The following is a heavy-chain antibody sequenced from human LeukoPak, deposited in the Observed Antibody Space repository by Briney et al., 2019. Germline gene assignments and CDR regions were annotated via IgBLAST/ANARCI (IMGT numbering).Heavy chain of an antibody. CDR3: ARDARIVAAGTVIDS. D-gene: IGHD6-13*01. CDR2: ISSASSYI. CDR1: GFTFSSYT. J-gene: IGHJ4*02. V-gene: IGHV3-21*01. Sequence: GGPLRLSCAASGFTFSSYTMNWVRQAPGKGLEGVSSISSASSYIYYVDSVKGRFTISRDNAKNSLDLQMNSLRAEDTAVYYCARDARIVAAGTVIDSWGQGTLVTVSS.